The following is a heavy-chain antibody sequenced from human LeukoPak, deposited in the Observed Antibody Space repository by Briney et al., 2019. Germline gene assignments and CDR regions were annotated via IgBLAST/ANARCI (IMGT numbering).Heavy chain of an antibody. CDR1: GFTFSSYE. V-gene: IGHV3-48*03. D-gene: IGHD3-10*01. CDR2: ISSSGSTR. CDR3: ARGYYYDSGTFPAAFDV. J-gene: IGHJ3*01. Sequence: GGSLRLSCAASGFTFSSYEMNWVRQAPGKGLEWVSYISSSGSTRYHADSVKGRFTISRDKSNNTLHLQMISLRAEDTAMYYCARGYYYDSGTFPAAFDVWGQGTMVTVSS.